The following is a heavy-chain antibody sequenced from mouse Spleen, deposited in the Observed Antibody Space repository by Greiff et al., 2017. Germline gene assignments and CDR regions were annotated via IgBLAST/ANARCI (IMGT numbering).Heavy chain of an antibody. CDR1: GFTFSDYG. V-gene: IGHV5-17*01. J-gene: IGHJ1*03. CDR2: ISSGSSTI. D-gene: IGHD1-1*01. Sequence: EVMLVESGGGLVKPGGSLKLSCAASGFTFSDYGMHWVRQAPEKGLEWVAYISSGSSTIYYADTVKGRFTISRDNAKNTLFLQMTSLRSEDTAMYYCARQENYYGSSHWYFDVWGTGTTVTVSS. CDR3: ARQENYYGSSHWYFDV.